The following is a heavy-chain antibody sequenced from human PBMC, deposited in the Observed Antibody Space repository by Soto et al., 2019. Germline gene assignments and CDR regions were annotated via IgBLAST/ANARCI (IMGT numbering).Heavy chain of an antibody. CDR1: GGSISSSRYY. CDR2: IYYSGST. Sequence: SETLSLTCTVSGGSISSSRYYWGWIRQPPVKGLEWIGSIYYSGSTYYNPSLKSRVTISLDTSKNQFSLKLSSVTAADTAVYYCADSSGYYWYFDLWAVEPWSPSPQ. V-gene: IGHV4-39*01. D-gene: IGHD3-22*01. CDR3: ADSSGYYWYFDL. J-gene: IGHJ2*01.